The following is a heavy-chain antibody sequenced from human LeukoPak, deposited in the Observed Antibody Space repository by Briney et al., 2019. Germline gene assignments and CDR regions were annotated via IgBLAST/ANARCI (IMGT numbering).Heavy chain of an antibody. CDR3: ARALQYWGENNWFDP. V-gene: IGHV4-61*01. D-gene: IGHD4-11*01. CDR1: GDSVSSGSYY. J-gene: IGHJ5*02. CDR2: IYYTGNT. Sequence: SETLSLTCTVSGDSVSSGSYYWSWVRQPPGKGLEWIGYIYYTGNTNYNPSLKSRVTISVDTSKNQFSLKLSSVTAADTAVYYCARALQYWGENNWFDPWGQGTLVTVSS.